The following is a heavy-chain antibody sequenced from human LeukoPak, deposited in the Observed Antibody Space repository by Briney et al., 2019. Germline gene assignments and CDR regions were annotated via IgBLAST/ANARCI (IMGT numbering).Heavy chain of an antibody. CDR3: ARELTYAVTADMDV. CDR2: ISSSSSYI. V-gene: IGHV3-21*01. Sequence: GGSLRLSCAASGFTFSSDSMNWVRQAPGKGLEWVSSISSSSSYIYYADSVKGRFTISRDNAKNSLYLQMNSLRAEDTAVYYCARELTYAVTADMDVWGKGTTVTVSS. CDR1: GFTFSSDS. D-gene: IGHD4-23*01. J-gene: IGHJ6*03.